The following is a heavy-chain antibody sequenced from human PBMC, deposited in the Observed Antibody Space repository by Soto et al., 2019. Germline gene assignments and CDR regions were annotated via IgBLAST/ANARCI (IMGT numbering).Heavy chain of an antibody. V-gene: IGHV1-3*01. CDR1: GYTFNIYA. Sequence: QVRLEQPGADVKTPGASVKVSCQASGYTFNIYAIHWVRQAPGQRPEWMGWMNAGNGNTEYSPKFHGRVTMTRDRYARAAYMELSGLTSEDTAVYYCARDCTYCGGDTGREAFDIWGQGTMVTVS. CDR2: MNAGNGNT. D-gene: IGHD2-21*01. J-gene: IGHJ3*02. CDR3: ARDCTYCGGDTGREAFDI.